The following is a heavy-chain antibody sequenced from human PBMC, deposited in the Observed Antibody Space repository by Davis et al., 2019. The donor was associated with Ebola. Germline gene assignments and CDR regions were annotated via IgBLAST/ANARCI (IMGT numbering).Heavy chain of an antibody. J-gene: IGHJ4*02. CDR1: GYTFTNYY. Sequence: ASVKVSCKTSGYTFTNYYVHWVRQAPGQGLEWVGFINPGGRSTAYSQKFQGRVTVTRDTSTSTVYMELSSLRSDDTAVYYCSTVIANIDYWGQGTLVTVSS. CDR3: STVIANIDY. D-gene: IGHD2/OR15-2a*01. CDR2: INPGGRST. V-gene: IGHV1-46*01.